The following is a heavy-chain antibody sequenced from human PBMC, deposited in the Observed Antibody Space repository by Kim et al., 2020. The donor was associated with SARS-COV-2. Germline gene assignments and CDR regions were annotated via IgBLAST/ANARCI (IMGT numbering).Heavy chain of an antibody. CDR3: ARGNNGAFDI. CDR1: GYTFTRHW. D-gene: IGHD1-1*01. J-gene: IGHJ3*02. CDR2: VITANGDT. Sequence: ASVKVSCKASGYTFTRHWINWVRQAPGQGPEFMGWVITANGDTKYSQNFQDRVTFSSETSASTAYMELSSLTSEDTAVYYCARGNNGAFDIWGQGTLVTVSS. V-gene: IGHV1-3*04.